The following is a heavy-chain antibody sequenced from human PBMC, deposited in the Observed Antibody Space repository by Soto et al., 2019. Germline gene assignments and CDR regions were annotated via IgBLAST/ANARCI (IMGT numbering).Heavy chain of an antibody. CDR1: GFTFSSYG. CDR3: AKDRVEMSTNKSYYFDY. J-gene: IGHJ4*02. Sequence: GGSLRLSCAPSGFTFSSYGMHWVRQAPGKGLEWVAVISYEGSHKYYTDSVQGRFTISRDNSKNTLYLQMNSLRAEDTAVYYCAKDRVEMSTNKSYYFDYWGQGTLVTVSS. V-gene: IGHV3-30*18. D-gene: IGHD2-15*01. CDR2: ISYEGSHK.